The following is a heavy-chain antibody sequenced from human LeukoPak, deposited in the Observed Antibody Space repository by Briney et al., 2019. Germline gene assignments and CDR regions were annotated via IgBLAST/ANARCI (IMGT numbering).Heavy chain of an antibody. D-gene: IGHD3-22*01. V-gene: IGHV7-4-1*02. CDR3: ARADRLHYYDSSGYWAH. CDR1: GYTFTSYA. CDR2: INTNTGNP. J-gene: IGHJ4*02. Sequence: VASVKVSCKASGYTFTSYAMNWVRQAPGQGLEWMGWINTNTGNPTYAQGFTGRFVLSLDTSVSTAYLQISSLKAEDTAVYYCARADRLHYYDSSGYWAHWGQGTLVTVSS.